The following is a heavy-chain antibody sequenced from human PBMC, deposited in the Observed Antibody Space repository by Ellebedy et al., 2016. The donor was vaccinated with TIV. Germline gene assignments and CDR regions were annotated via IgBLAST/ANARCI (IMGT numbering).Heavy chain of an antibody. V-gene: IGHV1-24*01. J-gene: IGHJ3*02. CDR1: GYTLTDLS. Sequence: ASVKVSCKVSGYTLTDLSMHWVRQAPGKGLEWMGGFDPEDGETIYAQKFQGRVTMTEDTSTDTAYMELSSLRSEDTAVYYCATALIMITFGGVIVRRDDAFDIWGQGTMVTVSS. CDR2: FDPEDGET. D-gene: IGHD3-16*02. CDR3: ATALIMITFGGVIVRRDDAFDI.